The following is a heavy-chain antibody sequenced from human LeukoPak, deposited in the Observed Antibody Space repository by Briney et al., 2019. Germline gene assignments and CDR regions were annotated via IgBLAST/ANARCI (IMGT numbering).Heavy chain of an antibody. D-gene: IGHD3-10*01. Sequence: GGSLRLSCAASGFTFSSYSMTWVRQAPGKGLEWVSSISSSSSYIYYVDSVKGQFTISRDNAKSSLYLQMNRLRAEDTAFYYCARGSSTVSGFDYWGQGTLVTVSS. CDR2: ISSSSSYI. V-gene: IGHV3-21*01. J-gene: IGHJ4*02. CDR3: ARGSSTVSGFDY. CDR1: GFTFSSYS.